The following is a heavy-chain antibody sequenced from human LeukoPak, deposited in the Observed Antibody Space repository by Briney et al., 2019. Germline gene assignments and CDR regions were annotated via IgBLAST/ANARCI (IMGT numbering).Heavy chain of an antibody. CDR2: ISYSGST. V-gene: IGHV4-59*08. CDR3: ARLHDTSGYYLNWLDP. J-gene: IGHJ5*02. D-gene: IGHD3-22*01. Sequence: PSETLSLTCTVSGGSISSYFWGWIRQPPGKGLEWIGYISYSGSTDYNPSLKSRVTISLDTSKNQFSLQLSSVTAADTAVYYCARLHDTSGYYLNWLDPWGQGTLVTVSS. CDR1: GGSISSYF.